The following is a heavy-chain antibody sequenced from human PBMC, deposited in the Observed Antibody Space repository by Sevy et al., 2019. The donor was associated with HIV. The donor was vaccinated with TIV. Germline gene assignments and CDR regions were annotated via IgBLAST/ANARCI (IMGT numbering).Heavy chain of an antibody. Sequence: ASVMVSCKASGYTFTGYYMHWVRQAPGQGLEWMGWINPNSGGTNYAQKFQGRVTMTRDTSISTGNMELGRLRSDDTAVYYCARAIYSSGCPDYWGQGTLVTVSS. V-gene: IGHV1-2*02. J-gene: IGHJ4*02. CDR1: GYTFTGYY. CDR2: INPNSGGT. D-gene: IGHD6-19*01. CDR3: ARAIYSSGCPDY.